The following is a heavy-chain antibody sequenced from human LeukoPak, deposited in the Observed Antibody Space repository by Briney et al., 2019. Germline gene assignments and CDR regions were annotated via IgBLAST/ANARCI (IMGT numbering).Heavy chain of an antibody. V-gene: IGHV3-53*01. D-gene: IGHD3-3*01. J-gene: IGHJ4*02. CDR1: GFTVESKR. CDR3: AREQGHLEWLLWSNPFDY. CDR2: IYSGGDT. Sequence: GGSLRLSCAASGFTVESKRMSWLRQAPGKGLEWVSTIYSGGDTYYADSVKGRFTISRDNAKNSLYLQMNSLRAEDTAVYYCAREQGHLEWLLWSNPFDYWGQGTLVTVSS.